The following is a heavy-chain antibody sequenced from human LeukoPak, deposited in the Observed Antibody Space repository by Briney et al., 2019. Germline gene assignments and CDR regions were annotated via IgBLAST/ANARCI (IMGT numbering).Heavy chain of an antibody. CDR3: AKGLSGTTLDFDY. Sequence: PGGSLRLSCAASGFTFSSYGLHWVRQAPGKGLEWVAVISYDGSNKYYADSVKGRFTISRDNSKNTLYLQMNSLRAEDTAVYYCAKGLSGTTLDFDYWGQGTLVTVSS. J-gene: IGHJ4*02. CDR1: GFTFSSYG. CDR2: ISYDGSNK. D-gene: IGHD1-7*01. V-gene: IGHV3-30*18.